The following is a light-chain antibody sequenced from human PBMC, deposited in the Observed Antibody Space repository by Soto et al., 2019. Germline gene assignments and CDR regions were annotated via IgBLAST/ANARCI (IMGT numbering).Light chain of an antibody. V-gene: IGLV2-23*01. CDR2: EGS. J-gene: IGLJ7*01. CDR1: SSDVGSYNL. CDR3: CSYAGSSTAV. Sequence: QSALTQPASVSGSPGQSITISCTGTSSDVGSYNLVSWYQQHPGKAPKLMIYEGSKRPSGVSNRFSGSKSGNTASLTISGLQAEDEADYYCCSYAGSSTAVXXGGTQLTVL.